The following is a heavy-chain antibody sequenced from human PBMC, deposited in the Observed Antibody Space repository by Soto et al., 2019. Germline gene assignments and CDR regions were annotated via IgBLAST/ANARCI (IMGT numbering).Heavy chain of an antibody. D-gene: IGHD1-26*01. J-gene: IGHJ4*02. CDR3: ARESATALYYFDY. V-gene: IGHV4-30-4*01. CDR1: GGSTSSGDYY. Sequence: PSETLSLTCTVSGGSTSSGDYYWSWIRQPPGKGLEWIGYIYYSGSTYYNPSLKSRVTISVDTSKNQFSLKLSSVTAADTAVYYCARESATALYYFDYWGQGTLVTVSS. CDR2: IYYSGST.